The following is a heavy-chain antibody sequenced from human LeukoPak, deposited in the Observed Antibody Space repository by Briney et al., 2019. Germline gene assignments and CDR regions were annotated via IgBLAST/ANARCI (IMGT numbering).Heavy chain of an antibody. D-gene: IGHD5-18*01. CDR1: GYTFTGYY. J-gene: IGHJ5*02. CDR2: INPNSGGT. CDR3: ARDFRAAMVSDWFDP. V-gene: IGHV1-2*02. Sequence: ASVKVSCKASGYTFTGYYMHWVRQAPGQGPEWMGWINPNSGGTNYAQKFQGRVTMTRDTSISTAYMELSRLRSDDTAVYYCARDFRAAMVSDWFDPWGQGTLVTVSS.